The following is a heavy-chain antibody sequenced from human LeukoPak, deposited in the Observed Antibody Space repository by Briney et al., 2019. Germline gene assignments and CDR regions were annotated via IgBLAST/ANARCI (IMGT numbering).Heavy chain of an antibody. CDR1: GYSFSGGYY. D-gene: IGHD3-22*01. V-gene: IGHV4-38-2*02. Sequence: SETLSLTCTASGYSFSGGYYGGWIRQPPGRGLEWIGSTYHSGSTYYNPSLKSRVTISVDTSKNQFSLKLSSVTAADTAVYYCATGVGVITFNYYYYGMDVWGQGTTVTVSS. CDR2: TYHSGST. CDR3: ATGVGVITFNYYYYGMDV. J-gene: IGHJ6*02.